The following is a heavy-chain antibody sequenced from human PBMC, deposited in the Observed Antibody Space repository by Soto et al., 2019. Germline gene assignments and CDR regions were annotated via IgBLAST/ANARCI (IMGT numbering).Heavy chain of an antibody. D-gene: IGHD3-22*01. V-gene: IGHV4-31*03. CDR2: ISCSGST. Sequence: PSETLSLTCTVSGGTISSGSYYWSWSRQRPGQGLEWIGYISCSGSTYYNPSLKSRLTISADTSKNQFARKLSSLTAADTAAYCCARVNISNMIVMVLGSWGQGTLVTVSS. J-gene: IGHJ5*02. CDR1: GGTISSGSYY. CDR3: ARVNISNMIVMVLGS.